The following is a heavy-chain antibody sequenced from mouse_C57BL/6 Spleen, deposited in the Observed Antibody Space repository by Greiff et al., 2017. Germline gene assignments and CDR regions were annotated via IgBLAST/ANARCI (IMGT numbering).Heavy chain of an antibody. D-gene: IGHD1-1*01. Sequence: ESGPGLVKPSQSLSLTCSVTGYSITSGYYWNWIRQFPGNKLEWMGYISYDGSNNYNPSFKNRISITRDTSKNQFFLKLNSVTTEDTATYYCARTRTSWYYFDYWGQGTTLTVSS. CDR3: ARTRTSWYYFDY. J-gene: IGHJ2*01. CDR1: GYSITSGYY. V-gene: IGHV3-6*01. CDR2: ISYDGSN.